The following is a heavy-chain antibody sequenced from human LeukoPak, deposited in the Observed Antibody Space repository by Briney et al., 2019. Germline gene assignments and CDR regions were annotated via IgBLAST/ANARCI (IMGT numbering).Heavy chain of an antibody. J-gene: IGHJ6*03. Sequence: PSETLSLTCTVSGGSVSSYYWSWVRQPPGKRLEWLGYIYNSGGTNYNPSLNGRVTISVDTSKNQFSLNPSSVTAADTAVYYCARRHHYYYYMDVWGKGTTVTVSS. CDR1: GGSVSSYY. CDR3: ARRHHYYYYMDV. CDR2: IYNSGGT. V-gene: IGHV4-4*09.